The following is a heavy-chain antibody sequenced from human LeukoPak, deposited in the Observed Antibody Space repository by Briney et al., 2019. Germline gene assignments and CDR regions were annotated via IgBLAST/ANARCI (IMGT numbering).Heavy chain of an antibody. V-gene: IGHV3-15*01. D-gene: IGHD3-10*01. CDR1: GFTFSNVW. CDR2: VKSKSDGGAT. J-gene: IGHJ3*02. CDR3: HVLAMVREGGDAFDI. Sequence: GGSLRLSCVASGFTFSNVWMTWVRQAPGKGLEWIGRVKSKSDGGATDYAASVKGRFTISRDDSTKMLFLQMTSLTTEDTGLYYCHVLAMVREGGDAFDIWGQGTMVTVSS.